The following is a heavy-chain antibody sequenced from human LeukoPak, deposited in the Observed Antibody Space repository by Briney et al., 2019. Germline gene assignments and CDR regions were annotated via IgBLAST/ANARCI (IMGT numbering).Heavy chain of an antibody. D-gene: IGHD3-22*01. CDR1: GFTLSRNY. CDR2: INSDGINT. Sequence: GGSLRLSCAASGFTLSRNYMSWVRQAPGKGLEWVSRINSDGINTSYADSVKGRFTISRDNAKNTLNLQMNSLRAEDTAVYYCARDLGQYYDTSDNWFDPWGQGTLVTVSS. J-gene: IGHJ5*02. V-gene: IGHV3-74*01. CDR3: ARDLGQYYDTSDNWFDP.